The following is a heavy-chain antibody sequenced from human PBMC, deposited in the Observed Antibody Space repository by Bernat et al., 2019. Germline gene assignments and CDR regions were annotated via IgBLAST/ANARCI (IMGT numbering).Heavy chain of an antibody. CDR1: GFTFSSYA. J-gene: IGHJ5*02. D-gene: IGHD1-1*01. V-gene: IGHV3-23*01. CDR3: AEQGGQLPQLVWFDP. Sequence: EVQLLESGGGLVQPGGSLRLSCAASGFTFSSYAMSWVRQAPGKGLGWVSAISGSGGSAYYADAVKGRFTISKDKSKNTLYLQMSSQRAEETAVYYCAEQGGQLPQLVWFDPWGQGTLVTVSS. CDR2: ISGSGGSA.